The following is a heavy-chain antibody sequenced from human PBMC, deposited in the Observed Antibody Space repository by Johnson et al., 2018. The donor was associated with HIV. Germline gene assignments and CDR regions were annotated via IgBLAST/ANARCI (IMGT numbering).Heavy chain of an antibody. Sequence: QVQLVESGGGVVQPGRSLGLSCAASGFIFSSYAMHWVRQAPGKGLEWVAVISYDGSNKYYADSVKGRFTISRDNSKNTLYLQMNSLRAEDTAVYYCARESPLRDAFDIWGQGTMVTVSS. CDR1: GFIFSSYA. J-gene: IGHJ3*02. V-gene: IGHV3-30*04. CDR3: ARESPLRDAFDI. CDR2: ISYDGSNK.